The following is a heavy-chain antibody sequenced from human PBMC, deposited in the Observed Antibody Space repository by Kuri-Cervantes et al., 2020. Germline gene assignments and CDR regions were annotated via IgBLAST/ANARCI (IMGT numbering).Heavy chain of an antibody. CDR2: ISWNSGSI. D-gene: IGHD2-15*01. CDR3: ARGRMALLGVVAVLDYFDY. V-gene: IGHV3-9*01. J-gene: IGHJ4*02. Sequence: GGSLRLSCAASGFTFSSYDMHWVRQAPGKGLEWVSGISWNSGSIGYADSVKGRFTISRDNAKNSLYLQMNSLRAEDTALYHCARGRMALLGVVAVLDYFDYWGQGTLVTVSS. CDR1: GFTFSSYD.